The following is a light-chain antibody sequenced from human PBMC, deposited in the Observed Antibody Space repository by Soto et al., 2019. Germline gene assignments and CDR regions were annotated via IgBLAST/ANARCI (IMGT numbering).Light chain of an antibody. CDR2: EGT. J-gene: IGLJ1*01. V-gene: IGLV2-23*01. CDR1: SSDVGGYNY. CDR3: SSYAGNNIFV. Sequence: QSVLTQPASVSGSPGQSITISCTGTSSDVGGYNYVSWYQQHPGKAPKLMIYEGTKRPSGVSDRFSGSKSGNTASLTISSLQAEDEANYYCSSYAGNNIFVFGTGTKVTV.